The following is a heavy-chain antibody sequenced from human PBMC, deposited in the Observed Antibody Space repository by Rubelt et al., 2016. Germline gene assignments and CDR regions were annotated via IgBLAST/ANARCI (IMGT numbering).Heavy chain of an antibody. CDR1: GGSIRSSFYY. CDR3: ATSPKLEDAFGS. D-gene: IGHD3-10*01. J-gene: IGHJ3*02. V-gene: IGHV4-39*07. CDR2: INHSGST. Sequence: QLQLQESGPGLVKPSETLSLTCSVSGGSIRSSFYYWGWIRQPPGKGLEWIGEINHSGSTNYNPSLKSRVTISVDTSKNRFSSQRSAVTSSYTAGYYCATSPKLEDAFGSWGQGPMVTVSS.